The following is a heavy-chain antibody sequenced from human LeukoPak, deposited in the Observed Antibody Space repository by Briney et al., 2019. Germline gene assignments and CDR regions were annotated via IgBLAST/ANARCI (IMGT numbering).Heavy chain of an antibody. CDR3: ARDPKRADYGGSWYNWFDP. CDR2: IWYDGSNK. D-gene: IGHD4-23*01. J-gene: IGHJ5*02. V-gene: IGHV3-33*01. CDR1: GFTFSSYG. Sequence: GGSLRLSCAASGFTFSSYGMHWVRQAPGKGLEWVAVIWYDGSNKYYGDSVKGRFTISRDNSKKTLYLQMNSLRVEDTAVYYCARDPKRADYGGSWYNWFDPWGQGTLVTVSS.